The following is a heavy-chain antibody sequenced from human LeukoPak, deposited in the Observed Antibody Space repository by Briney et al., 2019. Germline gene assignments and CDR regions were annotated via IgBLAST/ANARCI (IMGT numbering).Heavy chain of an antibody. CDR3: AKEYGYDYNYFYSMDV. J-gene: IGHJ6*03. D-gene: IGHD5-18*01. V-gene: IGHV3-53*05. CDR1: GFTVSGNY. CDR2: IYSGGTT. Sequence: SGGSLRLSCAVSGFTVSGNYMSWVRQAPGKGLEWVSLIYSGGTTYYADSVKGRFTISRDNSKNTVYLQMNSLRAEDTAVYFCAKEYGYDYNYFYSMDVWGKGTTVTISS.